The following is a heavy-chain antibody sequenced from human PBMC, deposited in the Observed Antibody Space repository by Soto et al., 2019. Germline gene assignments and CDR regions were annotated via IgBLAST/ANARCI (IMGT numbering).Heavy chain of an antibody. J-gene: IGHJ4*02. D-gene: IGHD6-6*01. CDR1: SGSLSGYY. CDR2: ISPSGTT. Sequence: QVQLHQWGAGLLKPSETLSLACSLYSGSLSGYYWSWIRQPPGKGLEWIGEISPSGTTNYSPSLKSRVSISVDTSENQFSLNLTSLTAADTAVYYCARAPKVSGSAQTRPDFWGQGSLVTVSS. V-gene: IGHV4-34*01. CDR3: ARAPKVSGSAQTRPDF.